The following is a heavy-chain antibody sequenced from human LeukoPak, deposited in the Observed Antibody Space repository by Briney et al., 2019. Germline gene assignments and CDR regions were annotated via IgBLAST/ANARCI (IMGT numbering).Heavy chain of an antibody. CDR3: ARLSEAATGPFYYYGMAV. CDR2: VYPGDSDT. CDR1: GYSFASTW. J-gene: IGHJ6*02. Sequence: GESQKISCKDSGYSFASTWIAWVRQTPGKGLEWMGIVYPGDSDTRYNPSFQGQVNTSVDKSISTAYLQWSSLKASDTAMYYCARLSEAATGPFYYYGMAVWGQGTTVTVSS. D-gene: IGHD3-9*01. V-gene: IGHV5-51*01.